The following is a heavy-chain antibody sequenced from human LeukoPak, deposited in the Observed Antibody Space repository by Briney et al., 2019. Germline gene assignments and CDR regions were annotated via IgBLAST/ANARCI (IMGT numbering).Heavy chain of an antibody. CDR3: ARGLYGDYVYYYYYMDV. Sequence: QAGGSLRLSCAASGFTFSSYAMSWVRQAPGKGLEWVSAISGSGGSTYYADSVKGRFTISRDNAKNSLYLQMNSLRAEDTALYYCARGLYGDYVYYYYYMDVWGKGTTVTVSS. D-gene: IGHD4-17*01. CDR2: ISGSGGST. CDR1: GFTFSSYA. V-gene: IGHV3-23*01. J-gene: IGHJ6*03.